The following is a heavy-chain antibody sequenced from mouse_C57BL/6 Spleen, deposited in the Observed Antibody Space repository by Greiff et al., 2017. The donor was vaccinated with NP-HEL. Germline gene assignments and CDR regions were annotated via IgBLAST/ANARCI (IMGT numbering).Heavy chain of an antibody. CDR3: ARTGNAFDY. CDR2: ISGGGGNT. CDR1: GFTFSSYT. D-gene: IGHD4-1*01. J-gene: IGHJ2*01. V-gene: IGHV5-9*01. Sequence: EVKLMESGGGLVKPGGSLKLSCAASGFTFSSYTMSWVRQTPEKRLEWVATISGGGGNTYYPDSVKGRFTISRDNAKNTLYLQMSSLRSEDTALYYCARTGNAFDYWGQGTTLTVSS.